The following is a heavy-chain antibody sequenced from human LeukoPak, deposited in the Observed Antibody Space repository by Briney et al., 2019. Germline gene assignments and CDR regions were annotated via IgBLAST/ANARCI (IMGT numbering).Heavy chain of an antibody. CDR1: GGTFSSYA. D-gene: IGHD3-10*01. CDR3: ARAMVRGVIIFDY. V-gene: IGHV1-69*06. CDR2: IIPIFGTA. Sequence: SVKVSCKASGGTFSSYAISWVRQAPGQGLEWMGGIIPIFGTANYAQKFQGRVTITADKSTSTAYMELSSLRSEDTAVYYCARAMVRGVIIFDYWGQGTLVTVSS. J-gene: IGHJ4*02.